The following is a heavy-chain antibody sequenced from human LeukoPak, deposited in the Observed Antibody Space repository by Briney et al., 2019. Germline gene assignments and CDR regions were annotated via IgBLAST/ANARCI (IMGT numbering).Heavy chain of an antibody. J-gene: IGHJ3*02. CDR1: GGSISSYY. CDR3: ARVIDYYDSSGYYAAGAFDI. D-gene: IGHD3-22*01. Sequence: SETLSLTCTVSGGSISSYYWSRIRQPPGKGLEWIGYIYYSGSTNYNPSLKSRVTISVDTSKNQFSLKLSSVTAADTAVYYCARVIDYYDSSGYYAAGAFDIWGQGTMVTVSS. CDR2: IYYSGST. V-gene: IGHV4-59*01.